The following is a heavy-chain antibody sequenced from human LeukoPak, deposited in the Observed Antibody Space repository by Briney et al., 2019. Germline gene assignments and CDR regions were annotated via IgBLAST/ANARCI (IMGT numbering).Heavy chain of an antibody. CDR2: ISSSGSTI. V-gene: IGHV3-48*03. CDR3: TRAWRWLQSYFDY. D-gene: IGHD5-24*01. Sequence: GGSLRLSCAASGFTFSSYEMNWVRQAPGKGLEWVSYISSSGSTIYYADSVKGRFTISRDNAKNSLYLQMNSLKTEDTAVYYCTRAWRWLQSYFDYWGQGTLVTVSS. CDR1: GFTFSSYE. J-gene: IGHJ4*02.